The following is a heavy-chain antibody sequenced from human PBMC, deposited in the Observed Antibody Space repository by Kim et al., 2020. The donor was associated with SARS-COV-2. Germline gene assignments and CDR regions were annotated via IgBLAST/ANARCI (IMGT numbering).Heavy chain of an antibody. CDR2: INHSGST. V-gene: IGHV4-34*01. J-gene: IGHJ4*02. CDR3: ARGGRWGGKDKLSIDY. Sequence: SETLSLTCAVYGGSFSGYYWSWIRQPPGKGLEWIGEINHSGSTNYNPSLKSRVTISVDTSKNQFSLKLSSVTAADTAVYYCARGGRWGGKDKLSIDYWGQGTLVTVSS. CDR1: GGSFSGYY. D-gene: IGHD2-15*01.